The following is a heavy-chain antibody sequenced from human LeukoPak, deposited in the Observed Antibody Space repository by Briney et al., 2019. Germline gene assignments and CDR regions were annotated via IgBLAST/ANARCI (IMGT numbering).Heavy chain of an antibody. CDR3: ARDAILTGRCDY. Sequence: GGSLRLSCTASGFTVRSNYMSWVRQSPRKGLEWVSIMYSGGSTDYADSVKGRFTNSRDNAKNSLYLQMNSLRAEDTAVYYCARDAILTGRCDYWGQGTLVTVSS. V-gene: IGHV3-53*03. CDR2: MYSGGST. D-gene: IGHD3-9*01. CDR1: GFTVRSNY. J-gene: IGHJ4*02.